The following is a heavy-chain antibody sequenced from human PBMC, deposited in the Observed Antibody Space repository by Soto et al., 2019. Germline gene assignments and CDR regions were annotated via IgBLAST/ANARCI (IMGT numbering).Heavy chain of an antibody. J-gene: IGHJ4*02. CDR3: TTGPQQLVRRYIDY. D-gene: IGHD6-13*01. Sequence: GGSLRLSCAASGFTFSNAWMSWVRQAPGKGLEWVGRIKSKTDGGTTDYAALVKGRFTISRDDSKNTLYLQMNSLKTEGTAVYYCTTGPQQLVRRYIDYWGQGTLVTVSS. CDR2: IKSKTDGGTT. CDR1: GFTFSNAW. V-gene: IGHV3-15*01.